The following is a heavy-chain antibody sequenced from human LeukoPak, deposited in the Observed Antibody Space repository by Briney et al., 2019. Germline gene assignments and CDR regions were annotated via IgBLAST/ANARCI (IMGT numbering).Heavy chain of an antibody. CDR2: IYYSGST. Sequence: PSETLPLTCTVSGDSISNYYWSWIRQPPGKGPEWIGYIYYSGSTKYNPSLQSRVSISVDTSNNQFSLKLSSVTAADTAVYYCARAGKNSRTYDYWGQGTLVTVSS. D-gene: IGHD2/OR15-2a*01. CDR3: ARAGKNSRTYDY. V-gene: IGHV4-59*12. CDR1: GDSISNYY. J-gene: IGHJ4*02.